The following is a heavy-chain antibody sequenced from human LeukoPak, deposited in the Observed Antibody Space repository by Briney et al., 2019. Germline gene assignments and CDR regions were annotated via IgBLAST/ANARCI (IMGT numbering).Heavy chain of an antibody. Sequence: SQTLSLTCTLSGGSISSGDYYWSWIRQPPGKGLEWIGYIYYSGSPYYNPSLKSRVTISADTSKNQFSLKLSSVTAADTAVYYCARDPMVVAAGDAFDIWGQGTMVTVSS. CDR1: GGSISSGDYY. CDR2: IYYSGSP. CDR3: ARDPMVVAAGDAFDI. V-gene: IGHV4-30-4*08. D-gene: IGHD2-15*01. J-gene: IGHJ3*02.